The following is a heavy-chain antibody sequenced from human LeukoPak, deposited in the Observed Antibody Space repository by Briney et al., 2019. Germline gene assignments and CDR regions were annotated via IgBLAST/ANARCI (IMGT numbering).Heavy chain of an antibody. CDR3: ARGIGSTTVTTLEYYFDY. J-gene: IGHJ4*02. CDR2: ISANNGNT. CDR1: GYTFTTHG. V-gene: IGHV1-18*01. Sequence: ASVKVSCKASGYTFTTHGISWVRQAPGQGLEWMGWISANNGNTNFAQKLQGRVTMATDTSTSKAYMELRSLRSDDTAVYYCARGIGSTTVTTLEYYFDYWGQGTLVTVSS. D-gene: IGHD4-17*01.